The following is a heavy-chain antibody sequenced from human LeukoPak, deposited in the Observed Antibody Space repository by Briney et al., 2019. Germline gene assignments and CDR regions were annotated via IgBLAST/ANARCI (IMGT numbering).Heavy chain of an antibody. D-gene: IGHD2-15*01. CDR2: INPSGGST. CDR1: GYTFTSYY. V-gene: IGHV1-46*03. J-gene: IGHJ4*02. Sequence: GASVKVSCKASGYTFTSYYMHWVLQAPGQGLEWMGIINPSGGSTSYAQKFQGRVTMTRDTSTSTVYMELSSLRSEDTAVYYCARFGHCSGGSCYYFELDYWGQGTLVTVSS. CDR3: ARFGHCSGGSCYYFELDY.